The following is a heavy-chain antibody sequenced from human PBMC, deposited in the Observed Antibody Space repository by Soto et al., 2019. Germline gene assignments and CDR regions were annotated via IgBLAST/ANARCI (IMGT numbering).Heavy chain of an antibody. J-gene: IGHJ4*02. CDR3: ARARRLLEGLDY. V-gene: IGHV3-33*01. CDR2: IWYDGSNK. CDR1: GFTFTSYG. D-gene: IGHD3-3*01. Sequence: QMHLVESGGGVVQPGRSLTLSCVASGFTFTSYGIHWVRQAPGTGLEWVAVIWYDGSNKYYGDSVKGRFSISRDNSQNTVYLQMNSLGAEDTAVYYCARARRLLEGLDYWGQGTLVSVSS.